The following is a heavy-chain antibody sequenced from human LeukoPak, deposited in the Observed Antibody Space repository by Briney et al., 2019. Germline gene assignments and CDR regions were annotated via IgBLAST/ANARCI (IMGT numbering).Heavy chain of an antibody. J-gene: IGHJ5*02. CDR3: ARGRIYYDSRWWFDP. V-gene: IGHV1-18*01. D-gene: IGHD3-22*01. Sequence: ASVKVSCKASGYTFTSYGISWVRQAPGQGLEWMGWISAYNGNTNYAQKLQGRVTMTTDTSTSIAYMELRSLRSDDTAVYYCARGRIYYDSRWWFDPWGQGTLVTVSS. CDR2: ISAYNGNT. CDR1: GYTFTSYG.